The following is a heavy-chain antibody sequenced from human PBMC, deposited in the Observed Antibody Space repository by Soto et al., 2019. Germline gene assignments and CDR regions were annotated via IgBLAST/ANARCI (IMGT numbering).Heavy chain of an antibody. V-gene: IGHV4-59*01. J-gene: IGHJ6*02. CDR1: GGSISSYY. CDR2: IYYSGST. D-gene: IGHD2-2*01. CDR3: AAIVVVPAATYGMDV. Sequence: PSETLSLTCTVSGGSISSYYWSWIRQPPGKGLEWIGYIYYSGSTNYNPSLKSRVTISVDTSKNQFSLKLSSVTAAGTAVYYCAAIVVVPAATYGMDVWGQGTTVTVSS.